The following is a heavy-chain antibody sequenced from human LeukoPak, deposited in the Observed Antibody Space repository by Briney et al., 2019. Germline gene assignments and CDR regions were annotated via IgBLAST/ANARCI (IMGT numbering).Heavy chain of an antibody. V-gene: IGHV3-7*01. D-gene: IGHD2-2*01. CDR3: ARERRCSSTSCHGYYYGMDV. CDR2: IKEEGSEK. CDR1: GFTVSSNY. J-gene: IGHJ6*02. Sequence: PRGSLRLSCAASGFTVSSNYMSSVCQAPGKGLEWVANIKEEGSEKYYMDSVKGRFTISRDKAKSSLYLQMNSLRADDTAVYYCARERRCSSTSCHGYYYGMDVWGQGTTVTVSS.